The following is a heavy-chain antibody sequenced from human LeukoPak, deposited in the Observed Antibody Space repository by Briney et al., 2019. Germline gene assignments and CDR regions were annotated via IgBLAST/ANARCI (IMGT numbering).Heavy chain of an antibody. Sequence: SGGSLRLSCAASRFTFSSYGMHWVRQAPGKGLEWVAFIRYDGSNKYYADSAKGRFTISRDNSKNTLYLQMNSLRAEDTAVYYCAKDLRRLYFDYWGQRTLVTVSS. CDR3: AKDLRRLYFDY. J-gene: IGHJ4*02. V-gene: IGHV3-30*02. CDR1: RFTFSSYG. CDR2: IRYDGSNK.